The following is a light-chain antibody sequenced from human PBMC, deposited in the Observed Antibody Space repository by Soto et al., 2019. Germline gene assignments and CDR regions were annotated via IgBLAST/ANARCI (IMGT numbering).Light chain of an antibody. CDR2: EVT. CDR1: SSDVGGYNY. CDR3: SSYTSSSTWV. Sequence: QSVLTQPASVSGSPGQSITISCTGTSSDVGGYNYVSWYQQHPGKAPKLMIYEVTNRPSGASNRFSGSKSGNTASLTISGLQAEDEADYYCSSYTSSSTWVVGGGTKLTVL. V-gene: IGLV2-14*01. J-gene: IGLJ3*02.